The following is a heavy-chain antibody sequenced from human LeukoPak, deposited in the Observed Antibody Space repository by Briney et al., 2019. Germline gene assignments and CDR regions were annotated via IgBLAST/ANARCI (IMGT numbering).Heavy chain of an antibody. CDR3: ARDEAGYSSD. CDR1: GFTFSTYA. Sequence: PGGSLRLSCAASGFTFSTYAMHWVRQAPGKGLEHVSSITYDGGATYCANSVKGRFTISRDNSKNTLYLQMGSLRDEDMSVYYCARDEAGYSSDWGQGTLVTVSS. CDR2: ITYDGGAT. D-gene: IGHD6-19*01. J-gene: IGHJ1*01. V-gene: IGHV3-64*01.